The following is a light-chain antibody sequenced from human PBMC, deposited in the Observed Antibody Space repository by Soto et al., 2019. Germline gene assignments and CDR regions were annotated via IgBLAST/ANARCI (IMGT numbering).Light chain of an antibody. CDR3: QKYNSAPWT. CDR2: AAS. J-gene: IGKJ1*01. Sequence: DIKMNHSPSSLSASVGDRVAITSRAGQYIGRYLNWYQQKPGKAPKLLIYAASSLHSGVPSRFSGSGSGTDFTLTISSLQPEDVATYYCQKYNSAPWTFGQGTKVDIK. V-gene: IGKV1-39*01. CDR1: QYIGRY.